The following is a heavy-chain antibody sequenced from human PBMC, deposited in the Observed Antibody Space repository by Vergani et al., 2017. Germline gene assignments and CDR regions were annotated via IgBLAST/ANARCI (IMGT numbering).Heavy chain of an antibody. D-gene: IGHD2-2*01. CDR1: GFTFSSYS. J-gene: IGHJ4*02. Sequence: EVQLVESGGGLVKPGGSLRLSCAASGFTFSSYSMNWVRQAPGKGLEWVSSISSSSSYIYYADSVKGRCTISRDNAKNSLYLQMNSLRAEDTAVYYCARDRGVPAAFGELDYWGQGTLVTVSS. CDR3: ARDRGVPAAFGELDY. CDR2: ISSSSSYI. V-gene: IGHV3-21*01.